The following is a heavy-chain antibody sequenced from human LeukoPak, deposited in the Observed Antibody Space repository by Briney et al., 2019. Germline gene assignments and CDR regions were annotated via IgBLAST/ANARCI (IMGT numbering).Heavy chain of an antibody. V-gene: IGHV4-59*08. Sequence: SETLSLTCIVSGGSIGTYYGSWIRQSPGKGLEWIGYIYVTGSTRYNPYLQSRVTISVDTSRNQFFLKMSSVTAADTAVYYCARHIGGGIEDMDVWGTGTKVTGSS. CDR3: ARHIGGGIEDMDV. CDR2: IYVTGST. J-gene: IGHJ6*03. D-gene: IGHD3-16*02. CDR1: GGSIGTYY.